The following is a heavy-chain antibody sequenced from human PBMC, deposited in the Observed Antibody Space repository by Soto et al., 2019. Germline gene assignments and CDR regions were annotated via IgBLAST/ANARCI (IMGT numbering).Heavy chain of an antibody. CDR3: ARAGWFAEGYFDF. CDR2: INAGNGYT. CDR1: GFTLVMYA. J-gene: IGHJ4*02. Sequence: SVKVSCKASGFTLVMYAIHWVRQDFGQGLEWMAWINAGNGYTTYSQKFQGRVTITRDTSARTVYMELRSLRFEDTATYYCARAGWFAEGYFDFWGQGTPVTVSS. D-gene: IGHD3-10*01. V-gene: IGHV1-3*01.